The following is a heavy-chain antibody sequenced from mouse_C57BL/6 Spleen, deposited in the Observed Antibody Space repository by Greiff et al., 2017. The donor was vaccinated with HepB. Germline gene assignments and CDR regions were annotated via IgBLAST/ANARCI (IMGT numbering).Heavy chain of an antibody. J-gene: IGHJ1*03. CDR2: IYPGDGDT. CDR1: DYAFSSYW. CDR3: ARGGFIYGYFDV. V-gene: IGHV1-80*01. D-gene: IGHD1-1*01. Sequence: VKLVESGAELVKPGASVKISCKASDYAFSSYWMNWVKQRPGKGLEWIGQIYPGDGDTNYNGKFKGKATLTADKSASTAYMQLSSLTSEDSAVYFCARGGFIYGYFDVWGTGTTVTVSS.